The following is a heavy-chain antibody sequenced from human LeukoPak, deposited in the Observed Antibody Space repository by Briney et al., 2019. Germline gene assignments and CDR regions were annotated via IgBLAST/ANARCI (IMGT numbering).Heavy chain of an antibody. CDR1: GGSISSSSYY. CDR2: INYYGKT. CDR3: GRSAGFVHFDH. J-gene: IGHJ4*02. Sequence: PSETLSLTCTVSGGSISSSSYYWVWIRQPPGKGLEWIGSINYYGKTYYNPSVKSRVTISVDTSKNQFSLMVRSVTAADTAVYYCGRSAGFVHFDHWGQGTLVTVTS. D-gene: IGHD3-16*01. V-gene: IGHV4-39*07.